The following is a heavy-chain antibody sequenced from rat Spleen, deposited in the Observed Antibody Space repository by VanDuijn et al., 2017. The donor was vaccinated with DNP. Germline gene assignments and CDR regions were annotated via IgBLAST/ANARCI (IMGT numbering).Heavy chain of an antibody. CDR3: ARRDGYNSFDY. V-gene: IGHV3-3*01. CDR1: GYSITTNFR. Sequence: EVQLQESGPGLVKPSQSLSLTCSVTGYSITTNFRWSWIRKFPGNTLEWMGYINSAGSTDYNPSLKSRISITRDTSKNQFFLQVNSVTTEDTATYYCARRDGYNSFDYWGQGVMVTVSS. J-gene: IGHJ2*01. D-gene: IGHD1-2*01. CDR2: INSAGST.